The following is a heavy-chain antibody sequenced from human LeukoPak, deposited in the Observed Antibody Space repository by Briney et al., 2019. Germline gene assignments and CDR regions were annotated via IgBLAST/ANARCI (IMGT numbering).Heavy chain of an antibody. CDR2: IDSDESNT. CDR1: GFTFSSYW. Sequence: GGSLRLSCAASGFTFSSYWMHWVRQASGKGLVWVSRIDSDESNTNYADSVKGRFTISRDNAKNTVYLQMNSLRAEDTAIYYCASDSYYDSTVGFDYWGQGTLSPSPQ. CDR3: ASDSYYDSTVGFDY. J-gene: IGHJ4*02. V-gene: IGHV3-74*01. D-gene: IGHD3-22*01.